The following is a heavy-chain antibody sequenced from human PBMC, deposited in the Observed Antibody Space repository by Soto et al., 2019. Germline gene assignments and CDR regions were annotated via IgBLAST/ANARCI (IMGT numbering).Heavy chain of an antibody. Sequence: SETLSLTCAVSGGSISGSYYYWGWLRQSPGKGPEGIGGVFYTGFTSHNPSPESRGSVSVDTSKNQFSLKVSGVSAADTAVYYCATSQKGYNWNYFDHWGQGALVTVSA. CDR3: ATSQKGYNWNYFDH. CDR1: GGSISGSYYY. V-gene: IGHV4-39*01. D-gene: IGHD1-20*01. CDR2: VFYTGFT. J-gene: IGHJ4*02.